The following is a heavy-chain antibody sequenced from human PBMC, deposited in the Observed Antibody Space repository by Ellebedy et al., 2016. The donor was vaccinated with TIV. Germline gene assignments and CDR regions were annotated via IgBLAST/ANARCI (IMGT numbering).Heavy chain of an antibody. CDR1: GYTFTGSY. CDR2: INPNSGGT. Sequence: AASVKVSCKASGYTFTGSYMHWVRQATGQGLEWMGWINPNSGGTNYAQKFQGRVTMTRDTSINTAYMELSRLRSDDTAVYYCARDTSLVKYQLLWDYWGQGTLVTVSS. V-gene: IGHV1-2*02. D-gene: IGHD2-2*01. J-gene: IGHJ4*02. CDR3: ARDTSLVKYQLLWDY.